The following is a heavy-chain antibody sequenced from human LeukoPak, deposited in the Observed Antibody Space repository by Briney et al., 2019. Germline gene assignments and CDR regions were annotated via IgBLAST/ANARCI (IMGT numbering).Heavy chain of an antibody. D-gene: IGHD6-19*01. CDR2: INPNSGGT. CDR3: ARDHSSGWYRGAFDI. J-gene: IGHJ3*02. Sequence: ASVKVSCKASGYTFTGYYMHWVRQAPGQGLECMGWINPNSGGTNYAQKFQGRVTMTRDTSISTAYMELRRLRSDDTAVYYCARDHSSGWYRGAFDIWGQGTMVTVS. V-gene: IGHV1-2*02. CDR1: GYTFTGYY.